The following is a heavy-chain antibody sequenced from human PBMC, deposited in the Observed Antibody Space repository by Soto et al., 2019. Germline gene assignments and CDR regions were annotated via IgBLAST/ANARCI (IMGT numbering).Heavy chain of an antibody. CDR3: ARTTTIQLWTRTRGTLEY. D-gene: IGHD5-18*01. CDR2: IDWDDDK. J-gene: IGHJ4*01. Sequence: SGPPLVNATQTLTLTCTFSGFSLSTSGMCVSWIRQPPGKALEWLALIDWDDDKYYSTSLKTRLTISKDTSTNQVVLTMTNMDPVDTATYYCARTTTIQLWTRTRGTLEYWGNGTLGTVSS. V-gene: IGHV2-70*01. CDR1: GFSLSTSGMC.